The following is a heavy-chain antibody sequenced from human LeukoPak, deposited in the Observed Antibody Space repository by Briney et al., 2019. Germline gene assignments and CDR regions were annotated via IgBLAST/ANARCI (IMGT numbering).Heavy chain of an antibody. V-gene: IGHV1-2*02. CDR1: GYTFTGYY. D-gene: IGHD3-10*01. J-gene: IGHJ2*01. Sequence: RASVKVSCKASGYTFTGYYMHWVRQAPGQGLEWMGWINPNSGGTNYAQKFQGRVTMTRDTSISTAYMELSGLRSDDTAVYYCARDPYGTWYFDLWGRGTLVTVSS. CDR2: INPNSGGT. CDR3: ARDPYGTWYFDL.